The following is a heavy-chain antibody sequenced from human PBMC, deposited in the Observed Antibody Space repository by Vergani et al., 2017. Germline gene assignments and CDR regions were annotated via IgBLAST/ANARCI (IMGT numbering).Heavy chain of an antibody. CDR1: GYTFTSYY. V-gene: IGHV1-46*01. D-gene: IGHD2-2*01. CDR2: INPSGGST. CDR3: ARDSRYCSSTSCYVGRDWFDP. Sequence: QVQLVQSGAEVKKPGASVKVSCKACGYTFTSYYMHWVRQAPGQGLEWMGIINPSGGSTSYAQKFQGRVTMTRDTSTSTVYMELSSLRSEDTAVYYCARDSRYCSSTSCYVGRDWFDPWGQGTLVTVSS. J-gene: IGHJ5*02.